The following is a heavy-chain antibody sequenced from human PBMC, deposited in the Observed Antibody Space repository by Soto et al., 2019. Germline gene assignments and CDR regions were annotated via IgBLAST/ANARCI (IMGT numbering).Heavy chain of an antibody. V-gene: IGHV1-18*01. D-gene: IGHD3-3*01. Sequence: QVQLVQSGAEVKKPGASVKVSCKASGYTFTSYGISWVRQAPGQGLEWMGWISAYNGNTNYAQKLQGRVTMTTDTSTSTAYMELRSLRSDDTAVYYCARDPLRSLEWLLYPYYYYYMDVWGKGTTVTVSS. CDR3: ARDPLRSLEWLLYPYYYYYMDV. CDR2: ISAYNGNT. J-gene: IGHJ6*03. CDR1: GYTFTSYG.